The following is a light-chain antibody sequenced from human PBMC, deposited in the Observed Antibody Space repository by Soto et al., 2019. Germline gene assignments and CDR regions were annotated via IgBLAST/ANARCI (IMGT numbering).Light chain of an antibody. V-gene: IGKV3-15*01. CDR2: GAS. CDR1: QSVSSN. Sequence: EIVMTQSPATLSVSPGERATLSCRASQSVSSNLAWYQQKPGQAPRLLIYGASTRATGIPARFSGSGSGTEFPLTIGSLQSEDFAVYYCQQYNTWPRYTFGQGTKLEIK. J-gene: IGKJ2*01. CDR3: QQYNTWPRYT.